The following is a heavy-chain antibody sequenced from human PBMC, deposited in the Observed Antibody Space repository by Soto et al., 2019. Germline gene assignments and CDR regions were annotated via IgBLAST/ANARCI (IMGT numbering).Heavy chain of an antibody. J-gene: IGHJ6*02. CDR2: IIPIFGTA. CDR3: ASRPNDYGDYGYYYYGMDV. CDR1: GGTFSSYA. Sequence: SVKVSCKASGGTFSSYAISWVRQAPGQGLEWMGGIIPIFGTANYAQKFQGRVTITADESTSTAYMELSSLRSEDTAVYYCASRPNDYGDYGYYYYGMDVWGQGTTVTVSS. D-gene: IGHD4-17*01. V-gene: IGHV1-69*13.